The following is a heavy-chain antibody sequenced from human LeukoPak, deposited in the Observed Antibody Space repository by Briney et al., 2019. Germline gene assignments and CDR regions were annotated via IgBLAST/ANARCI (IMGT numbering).Heavy chain of an antibody. Sequence: GGSLRLSCAASGFTFSSYAMHWVRQAPGKGLEWVAVISYDGSNKYYADSVKGRFTISRDNAKNSLYLEMNSLRVEDTAVYYCAKARGISAPTGYYYYMDVWAEGTTVTVSS. CDR3: AKARGISAPTGYYYYMDV. D-gene: IGHD6-6*01. J-gene: IGHJ6*03. CDR2: ISYDGSNK. V-gene: IGHV3-30-3*01. CDR1: GFTFSSYA.